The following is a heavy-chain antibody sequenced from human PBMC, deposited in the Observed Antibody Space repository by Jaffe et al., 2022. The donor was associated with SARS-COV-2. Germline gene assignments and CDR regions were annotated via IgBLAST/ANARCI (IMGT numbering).Heavy chain of an antibody. J-gene: IGHJ3*02. D-gene: IGHD3-9*01. CDR1: GFTFSSYA. Sequence: QVQLVESGGGVVQPGRSLRLSCAASGFTFSSYAMHWVRQAPGKGLEWVAVISYDGSNKYYADSVKGRFTISRDNSKNTLYLQMNSLRAEDTAVYYCASPLRYFDWLITRWAFDIWGQGTMVTVSS. V-gene: IGHV3-30*04. CDR3: ASPLRYFDWLITRWAFDI. CDR2: ISYDGSNK.